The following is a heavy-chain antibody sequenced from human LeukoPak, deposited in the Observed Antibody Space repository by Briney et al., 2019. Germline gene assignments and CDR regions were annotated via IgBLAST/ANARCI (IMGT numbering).Heavy chain of an antibody. CDR1: GGSISSGGDY. V-gene: IGHV4-39*01. CDR2: IYYSGST. CDR3: ARHTGRVTTGFDS. J-gene: IGHJ4*02. Sequence: SETLSLTCTVSGGSISSGGDYWGWIRQPPGKGLEWIGSIYYSGSTYYNPALKSRVTISVDTSKNQFSLKLISVTAADTAVYYCARHTGRVTTGFDSWGQGTLVTVSS. D-gene: IGHD4-11*01.